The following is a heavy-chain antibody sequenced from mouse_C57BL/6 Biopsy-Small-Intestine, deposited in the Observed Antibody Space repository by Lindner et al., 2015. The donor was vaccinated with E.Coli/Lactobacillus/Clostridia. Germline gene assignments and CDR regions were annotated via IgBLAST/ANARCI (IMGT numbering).Heavy chain of an antibody. CDR3: ALPRGDSSGGPDAFEI. CDR1: GYTFTNYV. D-gene: IGHD1-1*01. V-gene: IGHV1-14*01. J-gene: IGHJ3*01. CDR2: ISAYNGKT. Sequence: SVKVSCKASGYTFTNYVITWMRQAPGQGLEWMGWISAYNGKTNYAQTFQGRVTMTTDTVTSTAYLEVRSLRLDDTAVYYCALPRGDSSGGPDAFEIWGQGT.